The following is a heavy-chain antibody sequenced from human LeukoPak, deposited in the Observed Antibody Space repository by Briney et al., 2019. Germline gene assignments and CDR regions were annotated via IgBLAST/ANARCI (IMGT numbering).Heavy chain of an antibody. J-gene: IGHJ4*02. CDR1: VFTFSSYS. CDR3: AVYGDPDY. D-gene: IGHD4-17*01. Sequence: KPGGSLRLSCAASVFTFSSYSMNWVRQAPGKGLEWVSSISSSSSYIYYGDSVKGRFTISRDNAKNSLYLQMNSLRAEDTAVYYCAVYGDPDYWGQGTLVTVSS. V-gene: IGHV3-21*01. CDR2: ISSSSSYI.